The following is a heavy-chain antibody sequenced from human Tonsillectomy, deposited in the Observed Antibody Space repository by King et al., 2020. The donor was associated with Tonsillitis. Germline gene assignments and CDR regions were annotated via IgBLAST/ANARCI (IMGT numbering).Heavy chain of an antibody. J-gene: IGHJ4*02. V-gene: IGHV3-30*18. Sequence: VQLVESGGGVVQPGRSLRLSCAASGFTFSSYGMHWVRQAPGKGLEWVAVISYDGSNKYYADSVKGRFTISRDNSKNTLYLQMNSLRAEDTAVYYCAKDYCGGDCYLAYWGQGTLVTVSS. CDR1: GFTFSSYG. D-gene: IGHD2-21*02. CDR3: AKDYCGGDCYLAY. CDR2: ISYDGSNK.